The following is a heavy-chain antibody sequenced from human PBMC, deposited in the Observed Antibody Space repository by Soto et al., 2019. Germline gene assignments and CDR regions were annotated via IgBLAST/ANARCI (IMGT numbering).Heavy chain of an antibody. D-gene: IGHD6-6*01. CDR3: LYSSSSDDGFDI. V-gene: IGHV3-30-3*01. CDR1: GFTFSSYA. CDR2: ISYDGSNK. J-gene: IGHJ3*02. Sequence: PGGSLRLSCAASGFTFSSYAMHWVRQAPGKGLEWVAVISYDGSNKYYADSVKGRFTISRDNSKNTLYLQMNSLRAEDTAVYYCLYSSSSDDGFDIWGQGTMVTVSS.